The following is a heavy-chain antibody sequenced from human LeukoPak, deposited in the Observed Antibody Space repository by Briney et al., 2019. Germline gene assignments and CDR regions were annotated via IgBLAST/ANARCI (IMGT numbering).Heavy chain of an antibody. J-gene: IGHJ4*02. D-gene: IGHD5-18*01. Sequence: GGSLRLSCAASGFTFSSYRMNWVRQAPGKGLEWVSAISSSSSYIYYADSVKGRFTISRDNSRNTLYLQMNSLRVEDTALYYCAKDGGYSRGSFDYWGQGTLVTVSS. CDR1: GFTFSSYR. V-gene: IGHV3-21*04. CDR3: AKDGGYSRGSFDY. CDR2: ISSSSSYI.